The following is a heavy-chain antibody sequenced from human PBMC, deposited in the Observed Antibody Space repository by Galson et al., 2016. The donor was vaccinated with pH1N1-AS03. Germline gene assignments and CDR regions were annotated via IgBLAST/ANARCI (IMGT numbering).Heavy chain of an antibody. CDR3: YSSSWDDAFDI. D-gene: IGHD6-13*01. V-gene: IGHV3-74*01. Sequence: SLRLSCAASGFTFSSYWMHWVRQAPGKGLVWVSRINSDGSSTSYADSVKGRFTISRDNAKNTLYLQMNSLRAEDTAVYYCYSSSWDDAFDIGGQGTMVTVSS. CDR1: GFTFSSYW. CDR2: INSDGSST. J-gene: IGHJ3*02.